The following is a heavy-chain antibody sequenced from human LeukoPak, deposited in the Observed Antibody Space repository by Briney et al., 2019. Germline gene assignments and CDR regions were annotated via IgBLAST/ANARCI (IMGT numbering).Heavy chain of an antibody. CDR1: GGSFSGYY. Sequence: SETLSLTCGVYGGSFSGYYWSWIRQPPGKGLEWIGEINHSGSTNYNPSLKSRVTISVDTSKNQFSLKLSSVTAADTAVYYCARSRVLLWFQAGTRFDYWGQGTLVTVSS. V-gene: IGHV4-34*01. CDR2: INHSGST. J-gene: IGHJ4*02. CDR3: ARSRVLLWFQAGTRFDY. D-gene: IGHD3-10*01.